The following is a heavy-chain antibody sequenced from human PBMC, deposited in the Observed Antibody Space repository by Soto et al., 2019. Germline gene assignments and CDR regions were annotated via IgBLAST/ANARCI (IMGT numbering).Heavy chain of an antibody. Sequence: HPGGSLRLSCAASGFTFSSYAMSWVRQAPGKGLEWVSAISGSGGSTYYADSVKGRFTISRDNSKNTLYLQMNSLRAEDTAVYYCAKGLNGYYYDSSGYPIVGMDVWGQGTTVTVSS. D-gene: IGHD3-22*01. CDR1: GFTFSSYA. J-gene: IGHJ6*02. CDR3: AKGLNGYYYDSSGYPIVGMDV. V-gene: IGHV3-23*01. CDR2: ISGSGGST.